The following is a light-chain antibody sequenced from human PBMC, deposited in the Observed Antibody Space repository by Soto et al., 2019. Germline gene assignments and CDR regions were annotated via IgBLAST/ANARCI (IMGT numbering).Light chain of an antibody. CDR2: DVS. V-gene: IGLV2-14*03. CDR3: CSYTSSSSPWV. CDR1: SSDVGGYNY. Sequence: QSVLTQPASVSVSPGQSITISCTGTSSDVGGYNYVSWYQQHPGKAPKLMIYDVSDRPSGVSNRFSASKSGNTASLTISVLQAEDEADYYCCSYTSSSSPWVFGTGTKVTVL. J-gene: IGLJ1*01.